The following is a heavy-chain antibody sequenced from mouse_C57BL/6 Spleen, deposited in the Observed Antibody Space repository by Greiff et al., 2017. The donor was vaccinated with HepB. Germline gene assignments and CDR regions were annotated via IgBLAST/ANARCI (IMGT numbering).Heavy chain of an antibody. CDR2: IYPGDGDT. J-gene: IGHJ2*01. D-gene: IGHD2-3*01. Sequence: QVQLQQSGPELVKPGASVKISCKASGYAFSSSWMNWVKQRPGKGLEWIGRIYPGDGDTNYNGKFKGKATLTADKSSSTAYMQLSSLTSEDSAVYFCARFDGSHFDYWGQGTTLTVSS. CDR3: ARFDGSHFDY. V-gene: IGHV1-82*01. CDR1: GYAFSSSW.